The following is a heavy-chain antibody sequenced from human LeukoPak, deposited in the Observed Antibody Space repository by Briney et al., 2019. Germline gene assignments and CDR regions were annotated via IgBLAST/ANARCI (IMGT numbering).Heavy chain of an antibody. Sequence: SETLSLTCTVSGGSISSGGYHWSWIRQPPGKGLEWIGYIYHSGSTYYNPSLKSRVTISVDRSKNQFSLKLSSVTAADTAVYYCARVGRGAVARGYFDYWGQGTLVTVSS. CDR2: IYHSGST. CDR3: ARVGRGAVARGYFDY. D-gene: IGHD6-19*01. J-gene: IGHJ4*02. V-gene: IGHV4-30-2*01. CDR1: GGSISSGGYH.